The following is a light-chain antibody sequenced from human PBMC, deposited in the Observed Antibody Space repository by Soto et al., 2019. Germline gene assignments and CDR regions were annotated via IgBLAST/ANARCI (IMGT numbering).Light chain of an antibody. CDR3: QQYGSSPTWT. V-gene: IGKV3-20*01. CDR1: QSVSSSY. J-gene: IGKJ1*01. CDR2: GAS. Sequence: EILLPQSPGTLSLSPGVRAALSCRASQSVSSSYLAWYQQKPGQAPRLLIYGASSRATGIPDRFSGSGSGTDFTLTISRLEPEDFAVYYCQQYGSSPTWTFGQGTKVDI.